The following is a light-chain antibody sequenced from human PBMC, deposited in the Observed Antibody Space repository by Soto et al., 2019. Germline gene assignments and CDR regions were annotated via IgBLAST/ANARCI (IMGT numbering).Light chain of an antibody. V-gene: IGKV3-20*01. CDR3: QQYDTSPQT. Sequence: DIVLTQSPGTLSLSPGEGATLSCRASQTVRHNYVAWYQHRPGQAPRLLIYGASHRATGIPDRFGGSGSGTDFTLTISRLEPEDFAVYYCQQYDTSPQTFGQGTKVDIK. CDR2: GAS. J-gene: IGKJ1*01. CDR1: QTVRHNY.